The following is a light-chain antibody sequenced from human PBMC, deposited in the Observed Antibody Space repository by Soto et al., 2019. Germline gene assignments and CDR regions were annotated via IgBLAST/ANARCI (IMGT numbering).Light chain of an antibody. Sequence: PGERATLSCRASQSVTSNYLAWYQQKPGQAPRLLIYDASNRATGIPARFSGSGSGTDFTLTISSLEPEDFAVYYCQQRSNWPPLTFGGGTKVDIK. CDR2: DAS. V-gene: IGKV3-11*01. CDR1: QSVTSNY. CDR3: QQRSNWPPLT. J-gene: IGKJ4*01.